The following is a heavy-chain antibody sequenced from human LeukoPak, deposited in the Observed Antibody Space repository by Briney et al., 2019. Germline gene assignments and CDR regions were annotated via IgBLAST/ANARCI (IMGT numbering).Heavy chain of an antibody. Sequence: ASVKVSCKTSDFRDYYMNWVRQAPGQGLEWLGWINPKSGDTDYAQKFQGRVTMTRDTSSRTAYMELRGRKPDDTAIYFCASGYSGYDLNYWGQGTQVTVSS. CDR3: ASGYSGYDLNY. V-gene: IGHV1-2*02. CDR1: DFRDYY. CDR2: INPKSGDT. D-gene: IGHD5-12*01. J-gene: IGHJ4*02.